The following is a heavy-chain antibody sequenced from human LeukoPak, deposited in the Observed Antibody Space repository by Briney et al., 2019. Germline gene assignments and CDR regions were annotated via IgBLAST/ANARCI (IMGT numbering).Heavy chain of an antibody. CDR2: IYYSGST. CDR1: GGSISSGDYY. CDR3: ARDRGLRWGSPKGGVNAFDI. Sequence: PSETLSLTCTVSGGSISSGDYYWSWIRQPPGKGLEWIGYIYYSGSTYYNPSLKSRVTISVDTSKNQFSLKLSSVTAADTAVYYCARDRGLRWGSPKGGVNAFDIWGQGTMVTVSS. J-gene: IGHJ3*02. V-gene: IGHV4-30-4*01. D-gene: IGHD3-16*01.